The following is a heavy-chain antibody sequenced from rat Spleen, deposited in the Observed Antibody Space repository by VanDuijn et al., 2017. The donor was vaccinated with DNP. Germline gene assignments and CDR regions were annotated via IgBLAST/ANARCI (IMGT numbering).Heavy chain of an antibody. CDR2: INSAGST. CDR3: ARSKGSGPGAMDA. Sequence: EVQLQESGPGLVKPSQSLSLTCSVTGYSITSSYRWNWIRKFPGNKLEWMGYINSAGSTNYNPSLKSRISITRDTSKNQFFLQVNSVTTEDTATYYGARSKGSGPGAMDAWGQGTSVTVSS. V-gene: IGHV3-3*01. D-gene: IGHD1-1*01. CDR1: GYSITSSYR. J-gene: IGHJ4*01.